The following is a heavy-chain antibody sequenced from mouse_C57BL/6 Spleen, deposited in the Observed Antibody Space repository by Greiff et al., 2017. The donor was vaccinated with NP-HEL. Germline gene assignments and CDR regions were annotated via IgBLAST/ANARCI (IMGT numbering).Heavy chain of an antibody. CDR2: ISSGGSYT. Sequence: VQLKESGGDLVKPGGSLKLSCAASGFTFSSYGMSWVRQTPDKRLEWVATISSGGSYTYYPASVKGRFTISRDNAKNTLYLQMSSLKSEDTAMYYCARREGNYFDYWGQGTTLTVSS. V-gene: IGHV5-6*01. J-gene: IGHJ2*01. CDR3: ARREGNYFDY. CDR1: GFTFSSYG.